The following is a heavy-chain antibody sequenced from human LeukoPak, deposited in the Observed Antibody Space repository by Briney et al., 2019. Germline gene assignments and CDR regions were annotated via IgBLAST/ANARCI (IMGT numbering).Heavy chain of an antibody. CDR3: AKPGCSSTSCPETYYGMDV. J-gene: IGHJ6*02. Sequence: PGGSLRLSCAASGFTFSSYAMSWVRQAPGKGLEWVSGISWNSGSIGYADSVKGRFTISRDNAKNSLYLQMNSLRAEDTALYYRAKPGCSSTSCPETYYGMDVWGQGTTVTVSS. D-gene: IGHD2-2*01. V-gene: IGHV3-9*01. CDR1: GFTFSSYA. CDR2: ISWNSGSI.